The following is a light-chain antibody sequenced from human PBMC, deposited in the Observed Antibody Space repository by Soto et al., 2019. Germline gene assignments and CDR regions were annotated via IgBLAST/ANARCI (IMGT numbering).Light chain of an antibody. V-gene: IGKV1-5*03. CDR1: QSISSR. CDR2: QAS. Sequence: DIQMTQSPSTLSASVGDKVTITCRASQSISSRLAWFQQKPGKAPKVLIYQASSLENGVPSRSSGSGSGTEFTLTISSLQPDDSGTYYCQQYESSAPYTFGQGTKLEIK. CDR3: QQYESSAPYT. J-gene: IGKJ2*01.